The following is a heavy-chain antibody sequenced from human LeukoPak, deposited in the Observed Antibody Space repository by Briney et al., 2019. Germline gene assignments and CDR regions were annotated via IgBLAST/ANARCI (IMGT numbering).Heavy chain of an antibody. J-gene: IGHJ4*02. CDR2: IWYDGSNK. V-gene: IGHV3-33*01. CDR3: AREGIAAAGLLDY. CDR1: GFTFSSYG. Sequence: GGSLRLSCAASGFTFSSYGMHWVRQAPGKGPEWVAVIWYDGSNKYYADSVKGRFTISRDNSKNTLYLQMNSLRAEDTAVYYCAREGIAAAGLLDYWGQGTLVTVSS. D-gene: IGHD6-13*01.